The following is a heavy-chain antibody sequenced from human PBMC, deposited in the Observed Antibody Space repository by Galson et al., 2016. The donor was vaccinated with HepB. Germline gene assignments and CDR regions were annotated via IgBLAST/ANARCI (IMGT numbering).Heavy chain of an antibody. V-gene: IGHV3-15*07. CDR3: ATDYVFVVGRDTLDAYDA. J-gene: IGHJ3*01. Sequence: SLRLSCAASNFTFTKAWMNWVRQAPGKGLEWVGRIKTKTEGGTTDYAAPVQGRFIISRDDSKNTLYLQMNGLKTEDTAVYYCATDYVFVVGRDTLDAYDAWGQGTVVTVAS. CDR2: IKTKTEGGTT. CDR1: NFTFTKAW. D-gene: IGHD2-2*01.